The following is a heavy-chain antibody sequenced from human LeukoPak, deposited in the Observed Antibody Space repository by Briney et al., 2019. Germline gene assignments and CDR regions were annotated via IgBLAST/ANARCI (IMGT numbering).Heavy chain of an antibody. V-gene: IGHV4-34*01. D-gene: IGHD3-3*01. Sequence: SETLSLTCTVSGGSISSYYWSWIRQPPGKGLEWIGEINHSGSTNYNPSLKSRVTISVDTSKNQFSLKLSSVTAADTAVYYCARSRITIFGVVGYFDYWGQGTLVTVSS. CDR3: ARSRITIFGVVGYFDY. J-gene: IGHJ4*02. CDR1: GGSISSYY. CDR2: INHSGST.